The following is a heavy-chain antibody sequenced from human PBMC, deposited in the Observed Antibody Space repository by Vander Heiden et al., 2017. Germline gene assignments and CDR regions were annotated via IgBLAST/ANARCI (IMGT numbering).Heavy chain of an antibody. D-gene: IGHD2-8*02. V-gene: IGHV3-23*01. CDR2: ISGSSDVT. Sequence: EVQLLESGGGLVQPGGSLRLSCAASGFPFSNFAMNWVRQAPGKGLEWVSTISGSSDVTHYADSVKGRFTVSRDNSQNTLYLQMNSLRAGDTAIYYCANKLGYCSGGDCAVDYWGQGTLVTVSS. CDR3: ANKLGYCSGGDCAVDY. CDR1: GFPFSNFA. J-gene: IGHJ4*02.